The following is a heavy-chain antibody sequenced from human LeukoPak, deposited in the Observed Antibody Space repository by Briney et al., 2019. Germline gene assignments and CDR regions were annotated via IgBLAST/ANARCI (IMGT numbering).Heavy chain of an antibody. CDR1: GFTFSTYA. J-gene: IGHJ4*02. D-gene: IGHD1-26*01. CDR2: ISATGSTT. CDR3: AYSGSYLRYDY. V-gene: IGHV3-23*01. Sequence: GSLRLSCAASGFTFSTYAMTWVRQAPGKGLESVSLISATGSTTYYADSVKGRFTISRDNSKNTLYLQMNSLRAEDTAVYYCAYSGSYLRYDYWGQGTLVTVSS.